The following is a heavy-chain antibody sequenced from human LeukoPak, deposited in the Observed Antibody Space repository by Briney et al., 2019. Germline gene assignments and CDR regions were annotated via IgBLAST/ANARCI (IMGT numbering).Heavy chain of an antibody. J-gene: IGHJ3*02. V-gene: IGHV4-59*08. D-gene: IGHD4-17*01. CDR1: GDTISSYY. Sequence: SEALSLTCTVSGDTISSYYWSWIRQPPGKGLEWIGYIYYSGGPNYNPSPKSRVTISVDTSKKQSSLKLSSVTAADTAVYYCARGTVTTSMKAFDIWGQGTMVTVSS. CDR3: ARGTVTTSMKAFDI. CDR2: IYYSGGP.